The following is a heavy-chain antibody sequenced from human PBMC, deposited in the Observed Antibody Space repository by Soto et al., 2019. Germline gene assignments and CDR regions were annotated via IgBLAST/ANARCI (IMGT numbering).Heavy chain of an antibody. CDR1: GFTFSNYA. CDR3: AKAGSSSWLYYFDY. V-gene: IGHV3-23*01. J-gene: IGHJ4*02. D-gene: IGHD6-13*01. CDR2: LSGGGGTT. Sequence: GGSLRLSCAASGFTFSNYAMTWVRQAPGKGLEWVSTLSGGGGTTDYADSVKGRFTISRDNSKNTLYLQMNSLRAEDTAVYYCAKAGSSSWLYYFDYWGQGTLVTVSS.